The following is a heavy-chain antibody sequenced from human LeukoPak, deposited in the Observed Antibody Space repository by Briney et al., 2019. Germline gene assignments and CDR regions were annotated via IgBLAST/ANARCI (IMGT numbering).Heavy chain of an antibody. V-gene: IGHV3-23*01. Sequence: GGSLRLXCAASGFTFSSYAMSWVRQAPGKELEWVSAISGSSGSTYYADSVKGRFTISRDNSKNTLYLQMNSLRAEDTAVYYCATLPAKVGATGNIDYWGQGTLVTVSS. CDR1: GFTFSSYA. CDR2: ISGSSGST. D-gene: IGHD1-26*01. CDR3: ATLPAKVGATGNIDY. J-gene: IGHJ4*02.